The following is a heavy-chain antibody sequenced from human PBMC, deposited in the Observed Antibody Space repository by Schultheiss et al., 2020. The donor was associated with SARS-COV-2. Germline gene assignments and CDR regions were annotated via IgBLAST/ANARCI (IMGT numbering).Heavy chain of an antibody. CDR1: GYSFTSYW. J-gene: IGHJ2*01. Sequence: GGSLRLSCKGSGYSFTSYWIGWVRQMPGKGLEWMGIIYPGDSDTRYSPSFQGQVTISADKSISTAYLQWNSLKASDTAMYYCARGIAAAGSPHWYFDLWGRGTLVTVSS. CDR2: IYPGDSDT. V-gene: IGHV5-51*01. CDR3: ARGIAAAGSPHWYFDL. D-gene: IGHD6-13*01.